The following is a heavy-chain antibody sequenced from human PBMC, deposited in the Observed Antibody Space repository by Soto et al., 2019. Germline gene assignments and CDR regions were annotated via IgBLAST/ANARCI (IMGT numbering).Heavy chain of an antibody. Sequence: QVQLQESGPGLVKPSQTLSLTCTVSGGSISSGGYYWSWIRQHPGKGLEWIGYIYYSGSTYYNPSLKSRVTIPVDTSKTQFSLKLSSVTAADTAVYYRAREDGDYRPGTLDPWGQGTLVAVSS. D-gene: IGHD4-17*01. CDR3: AREDGDYRPGTLDP. CDR1: GGSISSGGYY. CDR2: IYYSGST. V-gene: IGHV4-31*03. J-gene: IGHJ5*02.